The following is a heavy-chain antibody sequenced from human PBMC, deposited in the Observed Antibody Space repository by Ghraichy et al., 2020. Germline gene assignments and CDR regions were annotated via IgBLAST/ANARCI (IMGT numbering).Heavy chain of an antibody. CDR3: ARGIRFYYDNSGENRRYYYVMDV. J-gene: IGHJ6*02. Sequence: ASVKVSCKASGYTFTTYDINWVRQATGQGLEWMGWMNPNSGNTGYAQKFQGRVAMTRDTSISAAYMELSSLKSEDTAMYYCARGIRFYYDNSGENRRYYYVMDVWGQGTTVTVSS. CDR2: MNPNSGNT. D-gene: IGHD3-22*01. CDR1: GYTFTTYD. V-gene: IGHV1-8*01.